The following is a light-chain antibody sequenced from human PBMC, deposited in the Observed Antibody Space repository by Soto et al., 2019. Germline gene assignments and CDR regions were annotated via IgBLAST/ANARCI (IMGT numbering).Light chain of an antibody. Sequence: VLTPSPGTLSLSPGERATLSCRASQDVSTYLAWYQQKSGQAPRLLIYGASSRAIGIPDRFSGSGSGTDFTLTISRLEPEDFAVFYCQQYGSSPRTFGQGTKVDIK. CDR2: GAS. V-gene: IGKV3-20*01. CDR1: QDVSTY. J-gene: IGKJ2*01. CDR3: QQYGSSPRT.